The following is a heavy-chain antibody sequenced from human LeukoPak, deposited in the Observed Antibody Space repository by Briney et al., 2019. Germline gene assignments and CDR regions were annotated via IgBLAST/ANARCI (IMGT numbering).Heavy chain of an antibody. CDR3: ARDMFPHSVPGIPFDP. CDR1: GFTLSSNY. CDR2: ISGSGGST. J-gene: IGHJ5*02. D-gene: IGHD2-15*01. Sequence: GGSLRLSCAASGFTLSSNYVGWVRQAPGKGLEWVSAISGSGGSTYYADSVKGRFTISRDNSKNTLYLQMNSLRAEDTAVYYCARDMFPHSVPGIPFDPWGQGTLVTVSS. V-gene: IGHV3-66*02.